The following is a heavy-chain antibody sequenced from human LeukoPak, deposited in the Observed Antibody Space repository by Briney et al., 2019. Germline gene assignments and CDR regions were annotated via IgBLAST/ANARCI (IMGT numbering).Heavy chain of an antibody. CDR2: IYTSGST. Sequence: SETLSLTCTVSGGSISSGSYYWSWIRQPAGKGLEWIGRIYTSGSTNYNPSLKSRVTISVDTSKNQFSLKLSSVTAADTAVYYCARVGGAAAFRAFDIWGQGTVVTVSS. CDR3: ARVGGAAAFRAFDI. V-gene: IGHV4-61*02. D-gene: IGHD6-13*01. J-gene: IGHJ3*02. CDR1: GGSISSGSYY.